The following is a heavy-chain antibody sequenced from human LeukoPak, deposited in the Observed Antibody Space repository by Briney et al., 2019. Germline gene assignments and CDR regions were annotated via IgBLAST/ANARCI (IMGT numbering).Heavy chain of an antibody. J-gene: IGHJ4*02. CDR3: ARVSSLWSFDY. Sequence: GGSLRLSCAASGFTFSTHWMHWVRQTPGKGLVWVSRISPDGSRTAYADSVKGRFTISRDNARDTLYLQLNSLGAEDTAVYYCARVSSLWSFDYWDQGTLVTVSS. CDR1: GFTFSTHW. CDR2: ISPDGSRT. D-gene: IGHD3-10*01. V-gene: IGHV3-74*01.